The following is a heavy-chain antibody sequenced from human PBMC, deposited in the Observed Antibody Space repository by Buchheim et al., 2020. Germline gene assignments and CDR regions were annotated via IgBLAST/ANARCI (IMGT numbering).Heavy chain of an antibody. CDR3: AKGQGSGWYHDWFDP. D-gene: IGHD6-19*01. J-gene: IGHJ5*02. CDR1: GFTFSSYG. CDR2: ISYDGSNK. Sequence: QVQLVESGGGVVQPGRSLRLSCAASGFTFSSYGMHWVRQAPGKGLEWVAVISYDGSNKYYADSVKGRFTISRDNSKNTLYLQMNSLRAEDTAVYYCAKGQGSGWYHDWFDPWGQGTL. V-gene: IGHV3-30*18.